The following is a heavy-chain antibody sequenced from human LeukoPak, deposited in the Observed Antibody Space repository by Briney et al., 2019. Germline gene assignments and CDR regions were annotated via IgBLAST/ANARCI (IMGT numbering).Heavy chain of an antibody. CDR1: GYTFTSYD. D-gene: IGHD3-22*01. CDR2: MNPNSGNT. J-gene: IGHJ4*02. Sequence: GASVKVSCKASGYTFTSYDINWVRQATGQGLEWMGWMNPNSGNTGYAQKFQGRVTITRNTSISTAYMELSSLRSEDTAVYYCASMDSSGYWYFDYWGQGTLVTVSS. CDR3: ASMDSSGYWYFDY. V-gene: IGHV1-8*03.